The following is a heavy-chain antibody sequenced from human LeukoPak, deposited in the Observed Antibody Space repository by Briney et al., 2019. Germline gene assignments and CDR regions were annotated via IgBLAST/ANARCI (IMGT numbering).Heavy chain of an antibody. J-gene: IGHJ2*01. D-gene: IGHD2-2*01. CDR1: GGSFSGYY. V-gene: IGHV4-34*01. Sequence: PSETLSLTCAVYGGSFSGYYWSWIRQPPGKGLEWIGEINHSGSTNYNPSLKSRVTISVDTYKNQFSLKLSSVTAADTAVYYCARNPIVVVPAATPRYFDLWGRGTLVTVSS. CDR2: INHSGST. CDR3: ARNPIVVVPAATPRYFDL.